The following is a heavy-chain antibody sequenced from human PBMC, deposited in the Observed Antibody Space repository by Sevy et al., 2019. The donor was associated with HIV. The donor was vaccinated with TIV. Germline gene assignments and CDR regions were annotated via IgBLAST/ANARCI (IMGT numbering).Heavy chain of an antibody. CDR1: GFTFSDYR. V-gene: IGHV3-30*04. CDR3: ARDRGEILSSAFDY. CDR2: ISYDGRNNK. D-gene: IGHD3-16*01. J-gene: IGHJ4*02. Sequence: GGSLRLSCAASGFTFSDYRMHWVRQAPGKGLEWVAVISYDGRNNKYNADSVKGRFTISRDNSKNTAYLQMNSLRAEETAIYYCARDRGEILSSAFDYWGQGTLVTVSS.